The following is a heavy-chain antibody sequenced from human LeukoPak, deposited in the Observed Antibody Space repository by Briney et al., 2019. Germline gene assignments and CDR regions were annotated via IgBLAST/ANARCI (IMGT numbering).Heavy chain of an antibody. Sequence: SLRLSCAASGFTFDDYAMHWVRQAQGKGLEWVSGISWNSGSIGYADSVKGRFTISRDNAKNSLYLQMNSLRAEDTAVYYCAELGITMIGGVWGKGTTVTISS. J-gene: IGHJ6*04. V-gene: IGHV3-9*01. CDR2: ISWNSGSI. D-gene: IGHD3-10*02. CDR3: AELGITMIGGV. CDR1: GFTFDDYA.